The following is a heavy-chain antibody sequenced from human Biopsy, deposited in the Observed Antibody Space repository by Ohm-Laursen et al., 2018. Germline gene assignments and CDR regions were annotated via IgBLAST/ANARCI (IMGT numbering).Heavy chain of an antibody. J-gene: IGHJ6*02. CDR2: INHSGRT. D-gene: IGHD3-22*01. Sequence: GTLSLTCSVYGESFNGYYWSWIRQTPGKGLEWIGEINHSGRTNYNPSLKSRVTITVDTSKNQFSLKVRSVTAADTAVYYCVRGVDYYDPYHYYALDVWGQGTTVTVSS. V-gene: IGHV4-34*01. CDR1: GESFNGYY. CDR3: VRGVDYYDPYHYYALDV.